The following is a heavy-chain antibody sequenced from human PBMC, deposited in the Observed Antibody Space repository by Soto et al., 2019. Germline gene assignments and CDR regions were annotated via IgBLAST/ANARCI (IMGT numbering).Heavy chain of an antibody. D-gene: IGHD3-22*01. CDR3: ARDPTDDSSGFDY. CDR1: GFTFSSYA. J-gene: IGHJ4*02. CDR2: ISYDGSNK. V-gene: IGHV3-30-3*01. Sequence: QVQLVESGGGVVQPGRSLRLSCAAYGFTFSSYAMHWVRQAPGKGLEWVAVISYDGSNKYYADSVKGRFTISRDNSKNTLYLQMNSLRAEDTAVYYCARDPTDDSSGFDYWGQGTLVTVSS.